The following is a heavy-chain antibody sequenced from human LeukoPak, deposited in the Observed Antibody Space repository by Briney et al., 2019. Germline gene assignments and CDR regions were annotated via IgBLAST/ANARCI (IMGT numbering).Heavy chain of an antibody. CDR2: IKSKTDGGTT. V-gene: IGHV3-15*01. CDR3: TTEARGARDIVVVPAAMTGY. J-gene: IGHJ4*02. CDR1: GFTFSNAW. Sequence: GGSLRFSCAASGFTFSNAWMSWAPQAPGKGLEWVGRIKSKTDGGTTDYAAPVKGRFTISRDDSKNTLYLQMNSLKTEDTAVYYCTTEARGARDIVVVPAAMTGYWGQGNLVTVSS. D-gene: IGHD2-2*01.